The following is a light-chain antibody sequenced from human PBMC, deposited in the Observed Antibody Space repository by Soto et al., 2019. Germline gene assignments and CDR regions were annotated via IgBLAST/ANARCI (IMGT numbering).Light chain of an antibody. CDR3: CSYALR. CDR2: EGT. CDR1: NSDVGTHNL. Sequence: QSVLTQPASVSGSPGQSITISGTETNSDVGTHNLVSWYQQHSGKAPKLIIYEGTKRHSGVSNRFSGSKYGNTASQTISGLQAEDEADYYCCSYALRFRSGTKVTAL. V-gene: IGLV2-23*01. J-gene: IGLJ1*01.